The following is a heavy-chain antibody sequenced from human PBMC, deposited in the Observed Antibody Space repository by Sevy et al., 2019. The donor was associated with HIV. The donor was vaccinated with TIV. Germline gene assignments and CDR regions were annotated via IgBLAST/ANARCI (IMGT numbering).Heavy chain of an antibody. D-gene: IGHD6-6*01. CDR2: ISESGGNT. CDR3: ARNLAALANYYYGMDV. CDR1: RFTFSSYA. J-gene: IGHJ6*02. V-gene: IGHV3-23*01. Sequence: GGSLRLSCAASRFTFSSYAMSWVRQAPGKGLEWVSLISESGGNTYYADSVRGRFTISRDNSKNTLYLQMNSLRAEDTAVYYCARNLAALANYYYGMDVWGQGTTVTVSS.